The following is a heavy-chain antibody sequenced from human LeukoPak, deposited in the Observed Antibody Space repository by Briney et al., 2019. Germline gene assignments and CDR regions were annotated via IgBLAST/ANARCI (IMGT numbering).Heavy chain of an antibody. Sequence: GESLKISFKASGYSFNDSWIAWVPQIHGKGREWIAIIYPGDSGVRYSPSFRGQVTISVDKSTSTAYLQWSSLRVSDTAMYFCARRPSYYFDLWGVGVLVSVSS. D-gene: IGHD7-27*01. V-gene: IGHV5-51*01. J-gene: IGHJ4*02. CDR2: IYPGDSGV. CDR1: GYSFNDSW. CDR3: ARRPSYYFDL.